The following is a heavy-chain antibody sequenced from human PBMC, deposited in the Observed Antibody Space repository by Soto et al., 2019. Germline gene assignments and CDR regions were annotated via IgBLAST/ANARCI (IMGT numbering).Heavy chain of an antibody. CDR3: ARDSGPSYYDSSGYYDY. J-gene: IGHJ4*02. V-gene: IGHV4-59*01. CDR1: GGSISSYY. D-gene: IGHD3-22*01. CDR2: IYYSGST. Sequence: ETLSLTCTVSGGSISSYYWSWIRQPPGKGLEWIGYIYYSGSTNYNPSLKSRVTISVDTSKNQFSLKLSSVTAADTAVCYCARDSGPSYYDSSGYYDYWGQGTLVTVSS.